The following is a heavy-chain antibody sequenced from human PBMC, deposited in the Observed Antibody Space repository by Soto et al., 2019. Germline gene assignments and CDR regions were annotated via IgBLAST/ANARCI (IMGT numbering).Heavy chain of an antibody. Sequence: GGSLRLSCAASGFTFSNYVMSWVRQAPGKGLAWVSSISGSGGSTYYADSVKGRFTISRDNAKNTLYLQMNSLRAEDTAVYYCASSYGSRLQALWGQGTLVTVSS. V-gene: IGHV3-23*01. CDR2: ISGSGGST. J-gene: IGHJ4*02. CDR1: GFTFSNYV. CDR3: ASSYGSRLQAL. D-gene: IGHD3-10*01.